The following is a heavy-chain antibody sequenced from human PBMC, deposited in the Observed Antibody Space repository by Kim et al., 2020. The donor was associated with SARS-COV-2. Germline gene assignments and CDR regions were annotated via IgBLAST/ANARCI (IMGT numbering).Heavy chain of an antibody. CDR2: IYHSGST. CDR3: ARDPRIYGSGSYSGDY. D-gene: IGHD3-10*01. J-gene: IGHJ4*02. CDR1: GGSISSSNW. Sequence: SETLSLTCAVSGGSISSSNWWSWVRQPPGKGLEWIGEIYHSGSTNYNPSLKSRVTISVDKSKNQFSLKLSSVTAADTAVYYCARDPRIYGSGSYSGDYWGQGTLVTVSS. V-gene: IGHV4-4*02.